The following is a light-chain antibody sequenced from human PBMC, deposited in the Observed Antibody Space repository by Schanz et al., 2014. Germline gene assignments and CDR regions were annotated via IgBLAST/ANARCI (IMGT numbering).Light chain of an antibody. CDR3: QQRTNWPPLT. CDR2: RAS. J-gene: IGKJ4*01. V-gene: IGKV3-15*01. Sequence: ETVMTQSPATLSVSPGERATLSCRASQSIASNLAWYQQKPGQAPRLLIYRASTRATGIPARFTGSGSGTDFTLTINTLEPEDFAVYYCQQRTNWPPLTFGGGTKVEI. CDR1: QSIASN.